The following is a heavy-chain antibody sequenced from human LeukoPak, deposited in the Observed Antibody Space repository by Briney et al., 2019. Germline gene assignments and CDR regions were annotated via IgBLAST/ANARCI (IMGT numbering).Heavy chain of an antibody. D-gene: IGHD3-10*01. Sequence: SETLSLTCTVSGGSISSYYWSWIRQPPGKGLEWIGYIYYSGSTNYNPSLKSRVTISVDTSKNQFSLKLSSVTAADTAVYYCARLSGYNGSGSFGYWGQGTLVTVSS. J-gene: IGHJ4*02. CDR1: GGSISSYY. CDR2: IYYSGST. V-gene: IGHV4-59*08. CDR3: ARLSGYNGSGSFGY.